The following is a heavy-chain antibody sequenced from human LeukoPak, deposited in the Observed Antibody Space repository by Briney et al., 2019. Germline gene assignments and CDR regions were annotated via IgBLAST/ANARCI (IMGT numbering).Heavy chain of an antibody. V-gene: IGHV3-23*01. CDR2: ISESGNVT. J-gene: IGHJ4*02. D-gene: IGHD1-1*01. CDR3: AKDRAGAN. Sequence: PGGSLKLSCVGSGFTFAKYAMTWLRQPPGKGLEWVSVISESGNVTYYAESVKGRFTISRDNSKRTLYLQMDSLRADDTAIYYCAKDRAGANGGQGTLVLVSS. CDR1: GFTFAKYA.